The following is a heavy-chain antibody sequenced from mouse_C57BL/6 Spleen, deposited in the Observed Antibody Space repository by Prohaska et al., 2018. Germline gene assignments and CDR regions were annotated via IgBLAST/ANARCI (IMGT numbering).Heavy chain of an antibody. J-gene: IGHJ1*03. Sequence: LEWVATISSGGSYTYYPDSVKGRFTISRDNAKNTLYLQMSSLKSEGTAMYYCARYYGSSYVDWYFDVWGTGTTVTVSS. V-gene: IGHV5-6*01. CDR3: ARYYGSSYVDWYFDV. D-gene: IGHD1-1*01. CDR2: ISSGGSYT.